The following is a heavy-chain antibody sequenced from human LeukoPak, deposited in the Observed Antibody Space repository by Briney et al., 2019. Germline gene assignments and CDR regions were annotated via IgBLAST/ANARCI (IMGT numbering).Heavy chain of an antibody. Sequence: GGSLRLSCAASGFTFSSYAMTWVRQAPGKGLEWVSGISGSGGSTYYADSVKGRFTISRDNSKNTLYLQMNSRSAEDTAVYYCAKDLRGAPRNYFDYWGQGTLVTVSS. CDR2: ISGSGGST. CDR3: AKDLRGAPRNYFDY. J-gene: IGHJ4*02. V-gene: IGHV3-23*01. D-gene: IGHD2/OR15-2a*01. CDR1: GFTFSSYA.